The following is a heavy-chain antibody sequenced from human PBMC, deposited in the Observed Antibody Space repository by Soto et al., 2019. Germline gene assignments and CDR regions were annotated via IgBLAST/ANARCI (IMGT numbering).Heavy chain of an antibody. V-gene: IGHV5-10-1*01. J-gene: IGHJ6*02. CDR1: GYSFTSYW. CDR2: IDPSDSYT. Sequence: LGESLKISCNGSGYSFTSYWISWVLQMPGKGLEWMGRIDPSDSYTNYSPSFQGHVTISADKSISTAYLQWSSLKASDTAMYYCARRTPYYYGMDVWGQGTTVTV. CDR3: ARRTPYYYGMDV.